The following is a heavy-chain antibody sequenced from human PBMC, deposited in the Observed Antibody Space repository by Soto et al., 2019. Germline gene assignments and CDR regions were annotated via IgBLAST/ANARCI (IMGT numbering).Heavy chain of an antibody. CDR1: GFTFSSHS. V-gene: IGHV3-48*02. CDR2: IDSSGNSI. D-gene: IGHD6-13*01. CDR3: ARLQLVDWFFINIDLYRMDV. Sequence: EVQLVESGGGLVQPGGSLRLSCSSSGFTFSSHSMNWVRQAPGKGLEWVARIDSSGNSIYYADSVKGRFAGSRDNANSSLFLQMNSLRDEDTAVYYCARLQLVDWFFINIDLYRMDVWGQGTTVVVSS. J-gene: IGHJ6*02.